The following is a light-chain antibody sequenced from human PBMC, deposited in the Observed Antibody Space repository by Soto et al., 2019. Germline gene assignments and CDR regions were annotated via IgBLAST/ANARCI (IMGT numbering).Light chain of an antibody. CDR1: QSISSW. CDR3: QQFNSYSPGA. V-gene: IGKV1-5*01. Sequence: DIQMTQSPSTLSASVGDRVTITCRASQSISSWLAWYQQKPGKAPKLLIYYASSLETGVPSRFSGSGSGTTFTPTISSLQHDDFATYYCQQFNSYSPGAFGQGTKVEIK. J-gene: IGKJ1*01. CDR2: YAS.